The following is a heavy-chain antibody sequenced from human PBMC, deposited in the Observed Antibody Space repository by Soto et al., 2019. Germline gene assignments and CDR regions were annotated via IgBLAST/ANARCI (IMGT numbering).Heavy chain of an antibody. V-gene: IGHV3-33*01. J-gene: IGHJ5*02. CDR2: IWYDGSNK. D-gene: IGHD6-6*01. Sequence: QVQLVESGGGVVQPGRSLRLSCAASGFTFSSYGMHWVRQAPGKGLEWVAVIWYDGSNKYYADSVKGRFTISRDNSKNTLYLQMNSLRAADTAVYYCARDRTIAARRPLKGWFDPWGQGTLVTVSS. CDR1: GFTFSSYG. CDR3: ARDRTIAARRPLKGWFDP.